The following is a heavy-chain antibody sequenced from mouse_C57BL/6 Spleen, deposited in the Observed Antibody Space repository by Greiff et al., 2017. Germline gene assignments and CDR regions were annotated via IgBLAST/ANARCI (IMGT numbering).Heavy chain of an antibody. J-gene: IGHJ4*01. CDR1: GFSLTSYG. Sequence: QVQLKESGPGLVQPSPSLSITCTVSGFSLTSYGVHWVRQSPGKGLEWLGVIWSGGSTDYNAAFISSLSISKDNSKSQVFFKMNSLQADDTAIYYCARKHDYDGVYAMDYWGQGTSVTVSS. D-gene: IGHD2-4*01. CDR2: IWSGGST. V-gene: IGHV2-2*01. CDR3: ARKHDYDGVYAMDY.